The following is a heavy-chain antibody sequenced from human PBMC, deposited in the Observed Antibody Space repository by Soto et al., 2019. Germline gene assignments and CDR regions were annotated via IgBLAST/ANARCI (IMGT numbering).Heavy chain of an antibody. CDR1: GFSLNSATMG. CDR2: ISSNDAK. J-gene: IGHJ5*02. D-gene: IGHD2-2*01. V-gene: IGHV2-26*01. CDR3: ARSISLPAAADNWFDP. Sequence: QVTLKESGPVLVKPTETLTLTCTVSGFSLNSATMGVSWIRQPPGKALEWLAHISSNDAKSYSTSLKSKVSISKDTSKNQVVLTMTNIDPVDTATYYCARSISLPAAADNWFDPWGQGTPVTVSS.